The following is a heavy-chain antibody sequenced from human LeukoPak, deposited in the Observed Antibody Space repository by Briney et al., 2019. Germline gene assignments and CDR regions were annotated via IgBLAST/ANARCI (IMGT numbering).Heavy chain of an antibody. Sequence: NPSETLSLTCAVYGGSFSGYYWGWIRQPPGKGLEWIGEINHSGSTNYNPSLKSRVTISVDTSKNQFSLKLSSVTAADTAVYYCARDFPHPIAVAGTGYWGQGTLVTVSS. CDR1: GGSFSGYY. V-gene: IGHV4-34*01. CDR3: ARDFPHPIAVAGTGY. J-gene: IGHJ4*02. D-gene: IGHD6-19*01. CDR2: INHSGST.